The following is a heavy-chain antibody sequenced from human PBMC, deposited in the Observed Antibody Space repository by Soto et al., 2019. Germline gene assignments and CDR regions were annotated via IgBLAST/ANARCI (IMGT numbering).Heavy chain of an antibody. Sequence: SETLSLTCAVYGGSFSGYYWSWIRQPPGKGLEWIGEINHSGSTNYNPSLKSRVTISVDTSKNQFSLKLSSVTAADTAVYYCARGLRKLHIVVVTASLDYWGQGTLVTVSS. CDR3: ARGLRKLHIVVVTASLDY. CDR2: INHSGST. J-gene: IGHJ4*02. CDR1: GGSFSGYY. D-gene: IGHD2-21*02. V-gene: IGHV4-34*01.